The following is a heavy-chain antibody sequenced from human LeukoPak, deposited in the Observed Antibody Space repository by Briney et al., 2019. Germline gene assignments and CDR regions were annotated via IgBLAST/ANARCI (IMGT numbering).Heavy chain of an antibody. CDR3: ASNPTPYDAFDI. Sequence: GASVKVSCKASGYTFTSYGISWVRQAPGQGLEWMGWISAYNGNTNYAQKPQGRVTMTTDTSTSTAYMKLRSLRSDDTAVYYCASNPTPYDAFDIWGQGTMVTVSS. CDR2: ISAYNGNT. J-gene: IGHJ3*02. CDR1: GYTFTSYG. V-gene: IGHV1-18*01.